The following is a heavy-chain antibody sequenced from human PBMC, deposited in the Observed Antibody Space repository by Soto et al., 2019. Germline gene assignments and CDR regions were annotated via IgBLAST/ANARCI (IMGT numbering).Heavy chain of an antibody. CDR2: IIPIFGTA. CDR1: GGTFSSYA. Sequence: SVKVSCKASGGTFSSYAISWVRQAPGQGLEWMGGIIPIFGTANYAQKFQGRVTITADESTSTAYMELSSLRSEDTAVYYCARGTSNYYGSGTKRMDVWGQGTTVTVSS. D-gene: IGHD3-10*01. CDR3: ARGTSNYYGSGTKRMDV. V-gene: IGHV1-69*13. J-gene: IGHJ6*02.